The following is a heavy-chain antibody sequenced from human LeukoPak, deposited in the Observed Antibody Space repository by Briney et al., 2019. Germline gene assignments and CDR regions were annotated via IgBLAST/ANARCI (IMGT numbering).Heavy chain of an antibody. Sequence: SETLSLTCTVSGGSISSYYWSWIRQPPGKGLEWIGYVHYIGTTNDNPSLKSRVTISLDTSRNQFSLKLSSVTAADTAVYYCAALEYSSSSSYYYDYLYVWGKGTTVTVSS. CDR3: AALEYSSSSSYYYDYLYV. CDR1: GGSISSYY. J-gene: IGHJ6*03. D-gene: IGHD6-6*01. V-gene: IGHV4-59*01. CDR2: VHYIGTT.